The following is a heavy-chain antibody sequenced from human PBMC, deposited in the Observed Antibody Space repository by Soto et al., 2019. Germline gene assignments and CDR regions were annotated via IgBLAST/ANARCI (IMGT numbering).Heavy chain of an antibody. CDR1: GFTFSDYY. D-gene: IGHD3-22*01. J-gene: IGHJ4*02. V-gene: IGHV3-11*01. CDR2: ISSSDTSII. CDR3: ARDLGYYDSSGYFDY. Sequence: LRLSCAASGFTFSDYYMSWIRRAPGKGLEWVSYISSSDTSIIYYADSVKGRFTISRDNAKNSLYLQMSSLRAEDTAVYYCARDLGYYDSSGYFDYWGQGTLVTVSS.